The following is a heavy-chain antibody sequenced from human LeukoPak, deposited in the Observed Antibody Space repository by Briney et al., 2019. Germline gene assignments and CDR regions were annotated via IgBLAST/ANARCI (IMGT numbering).Heavy chain of an antibody. D-gene: IGHD2-15*01. Sequence: GGSLRLSCAASGFTFSRYGMHWVRLAPGKGLEWVSAIWYDGSKEYYVDSVKGRFTISKDYSKNTLNLQMNSLRGEDTAAYYCARENWDHCNGQTCYGVFDLWGQGTMVTVS. CDR1: GFTFSRYG. CDR2: IWYDGSKE. V-gene: IGHV3-33*01. J-gene: IGHJ3*01. CDR3: ARENWDHCNGQTCYGVFDL.